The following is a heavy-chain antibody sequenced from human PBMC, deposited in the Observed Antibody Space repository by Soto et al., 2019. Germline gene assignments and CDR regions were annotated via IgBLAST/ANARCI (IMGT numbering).Heavy chain of an antibody. V-gene: IGHV3-48*01. D-gene: IGHD3-16*01. CDR3: ARDHLAYSGGWFDP. CDR1: GFIFSTYS. CDR2: ITSSSSSI. Sequence: GGSLRLSCAASGFIFSTYSMNWVRQAPGKWLEWVSYITSSSSSIYYADSVKGRFTISRDNAKNSLYLQMNSLRVEDTAVYYCARDHLAYSGGWFDPWGQGTLVTVSS. J-gene: IGHJ5*02.